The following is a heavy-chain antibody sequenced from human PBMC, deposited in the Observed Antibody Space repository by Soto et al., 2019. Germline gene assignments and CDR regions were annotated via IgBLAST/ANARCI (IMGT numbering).Heavy chain of an antibody. CDR3: TTVLPRVVPAAIQPNDY. CDR1: GFTFSNAW. J-gene: IGHJ4*02. Sequence: GGSLRLSCAASGFTFSNAWMSWVRQAPGKGLEWVGRIKSKTDGGTTDYAAPVKGRFTISRDDSKNTLYLQMNSLKTEDTAVYYCTTVLPRVVPAAIQPNDYWGQGTLVTVSS. D-gene: IGHD2-2*01. V-gene: IGHV3-15*01. CDR2: IKSKTDGGTT.